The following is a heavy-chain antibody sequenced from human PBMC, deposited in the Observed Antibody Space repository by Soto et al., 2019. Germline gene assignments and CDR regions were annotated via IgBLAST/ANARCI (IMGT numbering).Heavy chain of an antibody. CDR3: ARVGSSG. D-gene: IGHD3-10*01. Sequence: QVQLVQSGAEVKKTGASVKVSCKASGSIFTGYYLHWVRQAPGQGLEWMGWIKPHNGGTNYAQKFQGRVTMTRNTSTSTAYMELNSLRFDDTAVYFCARVGSSGWGQGTLVTVSS. CDR2: IKPHNGGT. CDR1: GSIFTGYY. J-gene: IGHJ4*02. V-gene: IGHV1-2*02.